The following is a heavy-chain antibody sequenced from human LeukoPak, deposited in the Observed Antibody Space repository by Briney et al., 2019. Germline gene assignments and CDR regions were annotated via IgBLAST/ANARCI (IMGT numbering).Heavy chain of an antibody. CDR3: AKDTYYYGSGSYNY. CDR2: ISGSGGST. CDR1: GFTFSSYA. J-gene: IGHJ4*02. Sequence: GGSLRFSCAASGFTFSSYAMSWVRQAPGKGLEWVSAISGSGGSTYYADSAKGRFTISRENSKNTLYLQMNSLRAEDTAVYYCAKDTYYYGSGSYNYWGQGTLVTVSS. V-gene: IGHV3-23*01. D-gene: IGHD3-10*01.